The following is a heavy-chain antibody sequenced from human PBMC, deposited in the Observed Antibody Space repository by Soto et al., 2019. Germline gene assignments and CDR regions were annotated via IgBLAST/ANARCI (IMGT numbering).Heavy chain of an antibody. CDR3: ARDSCSSTSCRNFDY. CDR1: GFTFSSYS. V-gene: IGHV3-21*01. Sequence: PGGSLRLSCAASGFTFSSYSMNWVRQAPGKGLEWVSSISSSSSYIYYADSVKGRFTISRDNAKNSLYLQMNSLRAEDTAVYYCARDSCSSTSCRNFDYWGQGTLVTVSS. J-gene: IGHJ4*02. CDR2: ISSSSSYI. D-gene: IGHD2-2*01.